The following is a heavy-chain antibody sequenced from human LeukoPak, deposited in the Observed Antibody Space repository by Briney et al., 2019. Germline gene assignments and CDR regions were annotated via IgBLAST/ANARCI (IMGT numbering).Heavy chain of an antibody. Sequence: KPSQTLSLTCTVSGGSISSGGYYWSWIRQHPGKGLEWIGYIYYSGSTYYNPSLKSRVTMSVDTSKNQFSLKLSSVTAADTAVYYCAREGQQLVRRRGVDWFDPWGQGTLVTVSS. D-gene: IGHD6-13*01. V-gene: IGHV4-31*03. CDR2: IYYSGST. CDR3: AREGQQLVRRRGVDWFDP. J-gene: IGHJ5*02. CDR1: GGSISSGGYY.